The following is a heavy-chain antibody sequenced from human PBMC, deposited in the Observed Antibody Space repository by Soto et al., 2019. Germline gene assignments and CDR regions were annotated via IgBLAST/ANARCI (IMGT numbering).Heavy chain of an antibody. V-gene: IGHV1-18*01. Sequence: QVQLVQSGAEVKKPGASVKVSCKASGYTFTSYGISWVRQAPGQGLEWMGWISAYNGNTTYAQKLQGRVTMTTDTSTSTAYRKLRSLRSDDTAVDYSARDLAAGNCDYWGQGTLVTVSS. D-gene: IGHD6-13*01. J-gene: IGHJ4*02. CDR3: ARDLAAGNCDY. CDR2: ISAYNGNT. CDR1: GYTFTSYG.